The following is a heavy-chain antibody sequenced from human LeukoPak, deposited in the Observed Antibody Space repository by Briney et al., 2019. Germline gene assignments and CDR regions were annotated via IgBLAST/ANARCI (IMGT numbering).Heavy chain of an antibody. CDR3: ASGDYSSGLK. CDR1: GGSISSGGYS. Sequence: SETLSLTCAVSGGSISSGGYSWSWIRQPPGKGLEWIGYIYHSGSTYYNPSLKSRVTMSVDTSKNQFSLKLTSVTAADTAVFYCASGDYSSGLKWGQGALVIVSS. J-gene: IGHJ4*02. D-gene: IGHD6-19*01. CDR2: IYHSGST. V-gene: IGHV4-30-2*01.